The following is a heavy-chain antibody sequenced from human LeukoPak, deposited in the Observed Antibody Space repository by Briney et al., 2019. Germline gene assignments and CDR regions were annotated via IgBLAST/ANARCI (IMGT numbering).Heavy chain of an antibody. CDR1: GFTFRNLS. CDR2: ISYDGNNQ. CDR3: ARGHDRLVCFQYYFDY. Sequence: PGGSLRLSCAASGFTFRNLSMNWVRQAPGKGLEWVALISYDGNNQYYADSVKGRFTISRDNSKHTLYLQMNSLTAEDTAVYYCARGHDRLVCFQYYFDYWGQGDLVTVAA. V-gene: IGHV3-30*01. J-gene: IGHJ4*02. D-gene: IGHD3-22*01.